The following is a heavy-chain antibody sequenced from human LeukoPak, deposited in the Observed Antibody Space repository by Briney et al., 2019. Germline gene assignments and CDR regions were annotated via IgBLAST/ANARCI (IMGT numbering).Heavy chain of an antibody. J-gene: IGHJ4*02. CDR3: ARGEFKPVERRGRAFDY. V-gene: IGHV4-30-2*01. D-gene: IGHD1-1*01. CDR1: GGSISSGGYY. Sequence: PSQTLSLTCTVSGGSISSGGYYWSWIRQPPGKGLEWIGYIYHSGSTYYNPSLKSRVTISVDRSKNQFSLKLSSVTAADTAVYYCARGEFKPVERRGRAFDYWGQGTLVTVSS. CDR2: IYHSGST.